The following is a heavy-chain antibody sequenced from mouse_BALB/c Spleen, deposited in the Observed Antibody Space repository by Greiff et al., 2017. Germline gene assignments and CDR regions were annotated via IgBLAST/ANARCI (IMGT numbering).Heavy chain of an antibody. CDR1: GFAFSSYD. J-gene: IGHJ1*01. V-gene: IGHV5-12-1*01. CDR3: ARHARRYRDFDV. Sequence: EVKLMESGGGLVKPGGSLKLSCAASGFAFSSYDMSWVRQTPEKRLEWVAYISSGGGSTYYPDTVKGRFTISRDNAKNTLYLQMSSLKSEDTAMYYWARHARRYRDFDVWGAGTTVTVSS. CDR2: ISSGGGST.